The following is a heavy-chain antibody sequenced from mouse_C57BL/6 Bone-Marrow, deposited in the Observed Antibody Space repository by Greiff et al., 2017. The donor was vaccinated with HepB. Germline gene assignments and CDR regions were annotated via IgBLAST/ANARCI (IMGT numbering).Heavy chain of an antibody. D-gene: IGHD2-3*01. CDR1: GFSFNTYA. CDR2: IRSKSNNYAT. Sequence: EVQLVESGGGLVQPKGSLKLSCAASGFSFNTYAMNWVRQAPGKGLEWVARIRSKSNNYATYYADSVKDRFTISRDDSESMLYLQMNNLKTEDTAMYYCVRRGWLYDGSLFAYWGQGTLVTVSA. J-gene: IGHJ3*01. V-gene: IGHV10-1*01. CDR3: VRRGWLYDGSLFAY.